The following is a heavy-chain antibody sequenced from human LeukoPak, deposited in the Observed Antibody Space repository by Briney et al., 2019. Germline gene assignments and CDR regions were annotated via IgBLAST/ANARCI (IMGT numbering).Heavy chain of an antibody. CDR1: GLSFGSYG. J-gene: IGHJ4*02. Sequence: PGGFLRLSCAASGLSFGSYGMHWVRQAPGKGLEWVAVISHEGSYQNYADSVKGRFTISRDNSKNMVFLQMNSLRPEDTAVYYCARTREQWQVLDYWGQGTLVTVSS. D-gene: IGHD6-19*01. V-gene: IGHV3-30*03. CDR3: ARTREQWQVLDY. CDR2: ISHEGSYQ.